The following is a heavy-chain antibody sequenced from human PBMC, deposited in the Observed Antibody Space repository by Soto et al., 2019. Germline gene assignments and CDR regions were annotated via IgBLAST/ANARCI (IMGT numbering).Heavy chain of an antibody. D-gene: IGHD3-16*01. Sequence: QVQLVQSGAEVKKPGASVKVSCKASGYTFTSYGISWVRQAPGQGLEWMGWISAYNGNTNYAQKLQGRVTMTTDTSTSTAYMELRSLRSDDTAVYSCARDRWGVTTFGSPRRDYWGQGTLVTVSS. J-gene: IGHJ4*02. CDR2: ISAYNGNT. V-gene: IGHV1-18*01. CDR3: ARDRWGVTTFGSPRRDY. CDR1: GYTFTSYG.